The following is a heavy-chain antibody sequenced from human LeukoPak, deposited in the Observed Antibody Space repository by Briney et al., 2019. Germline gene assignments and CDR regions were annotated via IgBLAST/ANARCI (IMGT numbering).Heavy chain of an antibody. CDR2: INPNSGGT. D-gene: IGHD3-3*01. CDR1: GYTFTGYY. J-gene: IGHJ4*02. Sequence: ASVKVSCKASGYTFTGYYMHWVRQAPGQGLEWMGWINPNSGGTNYAQKFQGRVTMTRDTSISTAYMELSRLRSDDTAVYYCARVGYYDFWSGYYLYWGQGTLVTVSS. CDR3: ARVGYYDFWSGYYLY. V-gene: IGHV1-2*02.